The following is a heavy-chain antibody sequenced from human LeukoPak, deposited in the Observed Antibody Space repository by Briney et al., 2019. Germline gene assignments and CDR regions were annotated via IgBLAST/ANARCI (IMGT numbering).Heavy chain of an antibody. V-gene: IGHV3-7*01. CDR1: GFTFSSHW. CDR2: IKQDGTEI. Sequence: GSLRLSCAASGFTFSSHWMSWVRQAPGKGPEWVANIKQDGTEIYYVDSVKGRFTISRDNAKNSLYLQMNSLRDEDTALYYCARDKVVGATFFDYWGQGTLVTVSS. J-gene: IGHJ4*02. D-gene: IGHD1-26*01. CDR3: ARDKVVGATFFDY.